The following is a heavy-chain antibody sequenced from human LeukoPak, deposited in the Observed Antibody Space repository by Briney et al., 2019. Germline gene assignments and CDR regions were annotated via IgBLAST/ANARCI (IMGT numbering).Heavy chain of an antibody. CDR3: AREDVTAQPYYFDY. CDR1: GGPISNNY. Sequence: SETLSLTCTVSGGPISNNYWSWIRQPSGKGLEWIGSIYHSGSTYYNPSLKSRVTISVDTSKNQFSLKLSSVTAADTAVYYCAREDVTAQPYYFDYWGQGTLVTVSS. J-gene: IGHJ4*02. CDR2: IYHSGST. D-gene: IGHD2-21*02. V-gene: IGHV4-38-2*02.